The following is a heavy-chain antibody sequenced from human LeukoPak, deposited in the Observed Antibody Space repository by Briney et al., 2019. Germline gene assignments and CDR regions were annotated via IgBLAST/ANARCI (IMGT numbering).Heavy chain of an antibody. Sequence: GGSLRLSCAASGFTFNNYGMHWVRQAPGKGLEWVAVISYDGPNKYYADSVKGRFTISRGNARNSVFLQLNSLRAEDTALYYCARGRGWVDHWGQGTLVTVSS. V-gene: IGHV3-30*03. D-gene: IGHD3-16*01. CDR2: ISYDGPNK. J-gene: IGHJ4*02. CDR1: GFTFNNYG. CDR3: ARGRGWVDH.